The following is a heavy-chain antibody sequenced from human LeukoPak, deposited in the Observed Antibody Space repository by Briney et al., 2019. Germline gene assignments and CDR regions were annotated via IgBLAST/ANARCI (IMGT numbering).Heavy chain of an antibody. CDR1: GGSISSGDYY. CDR3: ARGESRVSICH. J-gene: IGHJ4*02. D-gene: IGHD6-13*01. V-gene: IGHV4-30-4*01. Sequence: SETLSLTYTVSGGSISSGDYYWSWIRQPPGKGLEWIGYIYYSGSTYYNPSLKSRVTISVDTSKNQFSLKLSSVTAADTAVYYCARGESRVSICHWGQGTLVTVSS. CDR2: IYYSGST.